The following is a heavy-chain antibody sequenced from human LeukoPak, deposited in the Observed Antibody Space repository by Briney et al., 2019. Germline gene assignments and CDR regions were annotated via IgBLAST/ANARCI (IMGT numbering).Heavy chain of an antibody. CDR2: IYSSQYT. CDR3: ARGSDDYKLGNH. J-gene: IGHJ5*02. D-gene: IGHD5-24*01. Sequence: SETLSLICTVSGDSFDNSYCWTWVRQPPGKRPEWIGTIYSSQYTYYHRSLRSRATISADTSSNLFSLKLISVTAADTAVYYCARGSDDYKLGNHWGHGTLVTVSS. V-gene: IGHV4-39*01. CDR1: GDSFDNSYC.